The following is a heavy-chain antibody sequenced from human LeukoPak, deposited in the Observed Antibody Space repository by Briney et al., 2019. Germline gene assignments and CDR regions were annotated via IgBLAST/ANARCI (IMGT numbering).Heavy chain of an antibody. CDR2: IYHSGST. CDR1: GDSISSSYW. D-gene: IGHD3-22*01. J-gene: IGHJ1*01. CDR3: ARVSRYYYDSSGYGAEYFQH. Sequence: PSETLSLTCAVSGDSISSSYWWSWVRQPPGKGLEWIGEIYHSGSTNYNPSLKSRVTISVDKSKNQFSLKLSSVTAADTAVYYCARVSRYYYDSSGYGAEYFQHWGQGTLVTVSS. V-gene: IGHV4-4*02.